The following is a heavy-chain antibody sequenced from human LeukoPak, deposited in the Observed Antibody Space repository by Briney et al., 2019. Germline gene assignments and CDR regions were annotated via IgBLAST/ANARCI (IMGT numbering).Heavy chain of an antibody. CDR1: GFTFSSYS. D-gene: IGHD2-8*01. J-gene: IGHJ6*02. Sequence: GGSLRLSCAASGFTFSSYSMNWVRQAPGQGLGLVSYISSSSSTIYYADSVKCRFTISRDNAKNSLYLEMNSLRAEDTAVYYCARDRIVLMVYASPYYGMDVWGQGTTVTVSS. CDR2: ISSSSSTI. V-gene: IGHV3-48*01. CDR3: ARDRIVLMVYASPYYGMDV.